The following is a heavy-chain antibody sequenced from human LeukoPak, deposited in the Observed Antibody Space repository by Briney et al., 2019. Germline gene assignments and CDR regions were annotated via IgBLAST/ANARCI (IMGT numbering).Heavy chain of an antibody. V-gene: IGHV4-61*01. Sequence: SETLSLTCTVSGDYVTSDSYYWSWIRQPPGKGLEWIGYIHNSRGTGYNPSLKSRVTMSVDTSKNQFSLRLSSVTAADTALYYCAGGASNNGDWGQGTLVTVSS. D-gene: IGHD1/OR15-1a*01. CDR2: IHNSRGT. J-gene: IGHJ4*02. CDR1: GDYVTSDSYY. CDR3: AGGASNNGD.